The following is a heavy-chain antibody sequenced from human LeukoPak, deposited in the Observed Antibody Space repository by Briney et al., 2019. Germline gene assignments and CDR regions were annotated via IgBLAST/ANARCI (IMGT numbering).Heavy chain of an antibody. CDR2: FDPEDGEA. V-gene: IGHV1-24*01. Sequence: GASVKVPFKTSGYTLTELSIHWVRQAPGKGLEWMGGFDPEDGEAIYAQRFQGRVTMTEDTSTDTAYMELSSLTSEDTAVYFCATLDGPLDYWGQGILVTVSS. CDR3: ATLDGPLDY. J-gene: IGHJ4*02. D-gene: IGHD1-1*01. CDR1: GYTLTELS.